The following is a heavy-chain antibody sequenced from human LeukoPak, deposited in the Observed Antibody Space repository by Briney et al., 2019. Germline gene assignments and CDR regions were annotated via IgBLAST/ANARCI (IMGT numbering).Heavy chain of an antibody. D-gene: IGHD6-13*01. V-gene: IGHV4-34*01. CDR1: GGSFSGYY. J-gene: IGHJ4*02. Sequence: SETLSLTCAVYGGSFSGYYWSWIRQPPGKGLEWIGEINHSGSTNYNPSLKSRVTISVDTSKNQLSLKLSSVTAADTAVYYCARGLIRRHRSSPVGYWGQGTLVTVSS. CDR2: INHSGST. CDR3: ARGLIRRHRSSPVGY.